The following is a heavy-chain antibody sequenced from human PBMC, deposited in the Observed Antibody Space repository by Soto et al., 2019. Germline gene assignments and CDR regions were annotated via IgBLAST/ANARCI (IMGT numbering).Heavy chain of an antibody. J-gene: IGHJ4*02. D-gene: IGHD6-19*01. CDR2: INAGNGNT. Sequence: QVQLVQSGAEEKKPGASVKVSCKASGYTFTSYAMHWVRQAPGQRLEWMGWINAGNGNTKYSQKFQGRVTITRDTSASTAYMELSSLRSEDTAVYYCAREVSSLRRGYGYWGQGTLVTVSS. CDR1: GYTFTSYA. CDR3: AREVSSLRRGYGY. V-gene: IGHV1-3*05.